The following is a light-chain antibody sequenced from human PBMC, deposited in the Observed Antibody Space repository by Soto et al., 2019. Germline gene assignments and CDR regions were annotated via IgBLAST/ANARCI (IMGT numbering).Light chain of an antibody. J-gene: IGLJ1*01. CDR3: MSFTSSNTYV. CDR1: SSDVGAYNF. CDR2: DVA. Sequence: QSVLTPPASVSGSPGQSITISCTGTSSDVGAYNFVSWYQHYPDKAPKVVIYDVANRPSGVSYRFSASKSGNTASLTISGLQAEDEADYYCMSFTSSNTYVFGTGTKVTVL. V-gene: IGLV2-14*03.